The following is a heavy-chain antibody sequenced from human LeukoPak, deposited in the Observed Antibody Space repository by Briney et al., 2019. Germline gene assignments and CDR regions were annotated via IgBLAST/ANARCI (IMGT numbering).Heavy chain of an antibody. D-gene: IGHD3-10*01. CDR1: GFTFSSYG. Sequence: PGGSLRLSCAASGFTFSSYGMHWVRQAPGKGLEWVAVIWYDGSNKYYADSVKGRFTISRDNSKNTLYLQMNSLRAEDTAVYYCAKGIRSVRGVMEYYFDYWGRGTLVTVSS. CDR3: AKGIRSVRGVMEYYFDY. J-gene: IGHJ4*02. V-gene: IGHV3-33*06. CDR2: IWYDGSNK.